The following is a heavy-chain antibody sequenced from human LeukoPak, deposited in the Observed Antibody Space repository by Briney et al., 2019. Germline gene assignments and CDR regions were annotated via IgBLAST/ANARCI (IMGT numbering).Heavy chain of an antibody. CDR3: AKEAVTTGWYFDL. CDR1: GFTFSSYS. V-gene: IGHV3-53*01. D-gene: IGHD4-17*01. J-gene: IGHJ2*01. CDR2: IYSGGRS. Sequence: GGSLRLSCAASGFTFSSYSMNWVRQAPGKGLEWVSFIYSGGRSYYADSVKGRFTLYRDNSQNSLYLQMNSLRVEETAVYYCAKEAVTTGWYFDLWGRGTLVIVSS.